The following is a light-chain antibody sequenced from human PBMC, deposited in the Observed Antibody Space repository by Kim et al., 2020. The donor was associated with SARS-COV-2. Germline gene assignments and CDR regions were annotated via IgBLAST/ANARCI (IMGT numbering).Light chain of an antibody. J-gene: IGLJ2*01. V-gene: IGLV1-44*01. CDR1: RSNVGSNT. CDR2: SNV. CDR3: SSWDDSLNGQV. Sequence: QSVLTQPPSASGARGQRVTISCSGSRSNVGSNTINWYHQFPRTAPKLLIYSNVQRPPWVPAELFGSKTGTSTSRAIICLRAAEDADYYCSSWDDSLNGQVFGAGTQLTVL.